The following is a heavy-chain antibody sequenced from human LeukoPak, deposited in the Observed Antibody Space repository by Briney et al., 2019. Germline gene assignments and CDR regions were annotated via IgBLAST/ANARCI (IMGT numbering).Heavy chain of an antibody. Sequence: PSETLSLTCTGSGGSISSYYWSWIRPPPGQGLEWIGYIYYSGSTNYSPSLKSRVTISVDTSKNQFSLKLSSVTAADTAVYYCARGGPYWYFDLWGRGTLVTVSS. CDR1: GGSISSYY. V-gene: IGHV4-59*01. J-gene: IGHJ2*01. CDR3: ARGGPYWYFDL. CDR2: IYYSGST.